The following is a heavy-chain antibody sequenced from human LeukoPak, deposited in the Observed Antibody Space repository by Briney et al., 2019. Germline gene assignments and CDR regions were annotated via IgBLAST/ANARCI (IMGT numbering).Heavy chain of an antibody. D-gene: IGHD2-2*01. CDR1: GFTFSSYS. CDR2: ISSSSSYI. Sequence: GGSLRLSCAASGFTFSSYSMNWVRQAPGPGLEWVSSISSSSSYIYYADSVKGRFTISRDNAKNSLYLQMNSLRAEDTAVYYCARSRCSSTSCYRTRYFDYWGQGTLVTVSS. V-gene: IGHV3-21*01. J-gene: IGHJ4*02. CDR3: ARSRCSSTSCYRTRYFDY.